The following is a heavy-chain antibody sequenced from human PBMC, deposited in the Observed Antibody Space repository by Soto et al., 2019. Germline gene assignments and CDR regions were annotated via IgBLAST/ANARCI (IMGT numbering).Heavy chain of an antibody. V-gene: IGHV5-51*01. CDR1: GYIFTTYW. CDR3: ARQTLNYYDSSGNDFDI. Sequence: GESLKISCKASGYIFTTYWIAWVRQMPGKGLEWIGIINPTDSDTRYSPSFQGQVTISADKSISTTYLQWSSLKASDTAMYYCARQTLNYYDSSGNDFDIWGQGTMVTVSS. D-gene: IGHD3-22*01. J-gene: IGHJ3*02. CDR2: INPTDSDT.